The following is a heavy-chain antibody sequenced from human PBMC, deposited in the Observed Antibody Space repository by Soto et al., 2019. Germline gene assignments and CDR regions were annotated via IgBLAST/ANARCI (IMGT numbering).Heavy chain of an antibody. Sequence: SETLSLTWTVSGGSISSYYWSWIRQPPGKGLEWVGYIYYSGSTNYNPSLKSRVTISVDTSKNQFSLKLSSVTAADTAVYYCARLGDSGYDFYFDYWGQGTLVTVSS. J-gene: IGHJ4*02. CDR2: IYYSGST. V-gene: IGHV4-59*08. D-gene: IGHD5-12*01. CDR1: GGSISSYY. CDR3: ARLGDSGYDFYFDY.